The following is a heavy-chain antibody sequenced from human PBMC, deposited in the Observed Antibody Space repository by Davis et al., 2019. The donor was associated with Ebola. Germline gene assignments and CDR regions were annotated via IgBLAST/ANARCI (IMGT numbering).Heavy chain of an antibody. Sequence: AASVKVSCKASGYTFTSYDINWVRQAPGQGLEWMGWINAGNGNTKYSQKFQGRVTITRDTSASTAYMELSSLRSEDTSVYYCARDRGGDYSFDYWGQGTLVTVSS. CDR1: GYTFTSYD. J-gene: IGHJ4*02. V-gene: IGHV1-3*01. CDR3: ARDRGGDYSFDY. CDR2: INAGNGNT. D-gene: IGHD3-10*01.